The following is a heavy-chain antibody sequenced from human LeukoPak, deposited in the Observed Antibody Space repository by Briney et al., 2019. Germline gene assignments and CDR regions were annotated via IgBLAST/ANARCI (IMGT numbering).Heavy chain of an antibody. V-gene: IGHV3-30*04. Sequence: GGSLRLSCAASGFTFSSYAMHWVRQAPGKGLEWVAVISYDGSNKYYADSVKGRFTISRDNSKNTLYLQMNSLRAEDTAVYYCARDVATVVERFDYWGQGTLVTVSS. CDR3: ARDVATVVERFDY. CDR2: ISYDGSNK. D-gene: IGHD4-23*01. CDR1: GFTFSSYA. J-gene: IGHJ4*02.